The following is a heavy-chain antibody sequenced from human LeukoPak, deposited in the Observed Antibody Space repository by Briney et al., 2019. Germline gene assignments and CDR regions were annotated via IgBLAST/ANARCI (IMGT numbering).Heavy chain of an antibody. Sequence: GASVKVSCKASGYTFTIYDINWVRQATGQGLEWMGWMNPNSGNTGYAQKFQGRVTITRNTSISTAYMELSSLRSEDTAVYYCARRMRGDAFDIWGQGTMVTVSS. CDR3: ARRMRGDAFDI. J-gene: IGHJ3*02. CDR1: GYTFTIYD. CDR2: MNPNSGNT. V-gene: IGHV1-8*03. D-gene: IGHD2/OR15-2a*01.